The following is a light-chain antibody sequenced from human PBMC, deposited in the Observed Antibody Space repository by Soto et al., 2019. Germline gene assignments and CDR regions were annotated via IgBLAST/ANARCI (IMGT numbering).Light chain of an antibody. CDR1: RSISKN. CDR2: DAS. J-gene: IGKJ3*01. CDR3: QQYDDWPGVT. V-gene: IGKV3-15*01. Sequence: EIVMTQSPASLSVSPGERATLSCRASRSISKNLAWYQQKPGQSPSFLIYDASTRATGIPARFSGSGSGTDFTLTISSLQSEDSATYYCQQYDDWPGVTFGPGTKVEIK.